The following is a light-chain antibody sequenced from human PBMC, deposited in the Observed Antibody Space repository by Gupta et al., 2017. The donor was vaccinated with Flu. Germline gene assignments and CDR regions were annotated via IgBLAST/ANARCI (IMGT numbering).Light chain of an antibody. Sequence: IQLTQSSATMSASVGDRVTIICRASQSISTWLAWYQQKAGRAPKLLIYMASSLQSGVPYRFSGSGSGTEFTLTINSLQPEDFATYYCQQYAGTWTFGQGTRVEI. J-gene: IGKJ1*01. CDR2: MAS. CDR3: QQYAGTWT. CDR1: QSISTW. V-gene: IGKV1-5*03.